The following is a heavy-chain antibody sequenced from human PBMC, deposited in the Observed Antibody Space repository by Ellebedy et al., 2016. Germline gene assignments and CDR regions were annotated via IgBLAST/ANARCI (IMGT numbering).Heavy chain of an antibody. V-gene: IGHV4-39*01. CDR3: ARHGDEYSSSPFDY. J-gene: IGHJ4*02. CDR1: GGSISDYY. D-gene: IGHD6-6*01. Sequence: SETLSLTCTVSGGSISDYYWGWIRQPPGKGLEWIGSIYHSGSTYYNPSLKSRVTISVDTSKNQFSLKLSSVTAADTAVYYCARHGDEYSSSPFDYWGQGTLVTVSS. CDR2: IYHSGST.